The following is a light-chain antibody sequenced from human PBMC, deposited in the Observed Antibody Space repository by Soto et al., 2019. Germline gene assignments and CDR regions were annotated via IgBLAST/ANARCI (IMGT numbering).Light chain of an antibody. V-gene: IGKV3-15*01. CDR2: GAS. Sequence: EMVMTQSPATLSVSPGARATLSCRASHSVSSNLAWYQQKPGQAPRLLIYGASTRATGVPARFSGSGSGTEFTLTISSLQSEDFAVYHCQHYNSWPRAFGQGTKVESK. CDR1: HSVSSN. CDR3: QHYNSWPRA. J-gene: IGKJ1*01.